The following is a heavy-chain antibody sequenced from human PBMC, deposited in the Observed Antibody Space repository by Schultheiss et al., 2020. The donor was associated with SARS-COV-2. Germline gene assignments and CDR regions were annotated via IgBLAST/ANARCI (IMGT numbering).Heavy chain of an antibody. J-gene: IGHJ6*02. CDR2: IKSKTDGGTT. CDR3: ARVSTIVVVIGMDV. D-gene: IGHD3-22*01. V-gene: IGHV3-15*01. Sequence: GGSLRLSCAASGFTFSSYEMNWVRQAPGKGLEWVGRIKSKTDGGTTDYAAPVKGRFTISRNDSKNTLYLQMNSLRAEDTAVYYCARVSTIVVVIGMDVWGQGTTVTVSS. CDR1: GFTFSSYE.